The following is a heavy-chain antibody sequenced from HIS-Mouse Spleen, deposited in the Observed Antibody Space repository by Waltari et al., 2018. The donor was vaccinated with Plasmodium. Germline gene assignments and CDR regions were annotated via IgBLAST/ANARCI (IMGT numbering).Heavy chain of an antibody. CDR3: AKVAQGTRDAFDI. CDR2: IWYDGSNK. V-gene: IGHV3-33*06. J-gene: IGHJ3*02. CDR1: GFTFSSYG. Sequence: QVQLVESGGGVVRPGRSLRLSCAASGFTFSSYGLHWVRRAPGKGLEWVAVIWYDGSNKYYADSVKGRFTISRDNSKNTLYLQMNSLRAEDTAVYYCAKVAQGTRDAFDIWGQGTMVTVSS. D-gene: IGHD2-8*01.